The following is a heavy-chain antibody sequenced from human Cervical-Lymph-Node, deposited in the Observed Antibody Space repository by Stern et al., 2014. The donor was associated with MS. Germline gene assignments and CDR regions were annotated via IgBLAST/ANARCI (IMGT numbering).Heavy chain of an antibody. CDR3: TRARYHYDSSGYFYFFDF. J-gene: IGHJ4*02. CDR2: TNPSGGSP. V-gene: IGHV1-46*01. D-gene: IGHD3-22*01. Sequence: QVQLVQSGAEVRKPGASMKVSCKASGYNFPNYYLHWVRQAPGQGLEWMGMTNPSGGSPSYAQKFQGKITMTRDTSTTTVYMELSRLTSDDTALYYCTRARYHYDSSGYFYFFDFWGQGTPVTVSS. CDR1: GYNFPNYY.